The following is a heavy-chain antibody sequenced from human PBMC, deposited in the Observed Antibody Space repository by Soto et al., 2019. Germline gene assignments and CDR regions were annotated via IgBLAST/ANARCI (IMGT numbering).Heavy chain of an antibody. CDR3: TRGPRSPSPVPGPF. D-gene: IGHD3-10*02. Sequence: EVHLVESGGGLLQPGGSLRLSCAASGFTFSMYWMHWVRQVPGKGPEWVSRINDDGSHTNYADSVKGRFTISRDNAKNTFYLQITVLRPETPAFYSFTRGPRSPSPVPGPFWAQEPLVPVSS. CDR1: GFTFSMYW. CDR2: INDDGSHT. V-gene: IGHV3-74*01. J-gene: IGHJ4*02.